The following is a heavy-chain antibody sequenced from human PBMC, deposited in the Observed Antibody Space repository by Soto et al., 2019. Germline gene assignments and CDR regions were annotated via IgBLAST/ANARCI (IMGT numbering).Heavy chain of an antibody. J-gene: IGHJ4*02. CDR2: IYYSGST. Sequence: SETHSLTCTVSGGSIGSSSYYWGWIRQPPGKGLEWIGSIYYSGSTYYNPSLKSRVTISVDTSKNQFSLKLSSVTAADTAVYYCARLLYSNYFDYWGQGTLVTVSS. D-gene: IGHD3-3*01. CDR1: GGSIGSSSYY. CDR3: ARLLYSNYFDY. V-gene: IGHV4-39*01.